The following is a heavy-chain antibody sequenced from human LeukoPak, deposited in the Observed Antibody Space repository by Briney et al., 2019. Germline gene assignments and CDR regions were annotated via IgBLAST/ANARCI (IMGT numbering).Heavy chain of an antibody. J-gene: IGHJ5*02. CDR2: IYHSGST. V-gene: IGHV4-4*02. CDR3: ASLCGGDCYPPA. Sequence: SGTLSLTCAVSGGSISSNDWWSWVRQPPGKGLEWIGEIYHSGSTNYNPSLKSRVTISVDKSKNQFSLKLSSVTAADTAVYYCASLCGGDCYPPAWGQGTLVTVSS. D-gene: IGHD2-21*02. CDR1: GGSISSNDW.